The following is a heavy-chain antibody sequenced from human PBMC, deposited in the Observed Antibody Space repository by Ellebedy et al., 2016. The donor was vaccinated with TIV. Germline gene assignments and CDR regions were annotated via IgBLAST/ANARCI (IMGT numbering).Heavy chain of an antibody. D-gene: IGHD4/OR15-4a*01. CDR1: GGSISSYY. Sequence: MPSETLSLTCTVSGGSISSYYWSWIRQPPGKGLEWIGYIYYSGSTNYNPSLKSRFTISVDTSKNQFSLKLSSVTAADTAVYYCARGDYSPRYFDYWGQGTLVTVSS. V-gene: IGHV4-59*08. J-gene: IGHJ4*02. CDR2: IYYSGST. CDR3: ARGDYSPRYFDY.